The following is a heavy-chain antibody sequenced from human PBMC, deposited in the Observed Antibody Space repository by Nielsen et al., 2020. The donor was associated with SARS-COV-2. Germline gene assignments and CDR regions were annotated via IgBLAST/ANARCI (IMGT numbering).Heavy chain of an antibody. V-gene: IGHV3-23*01. D-gene: IGHD3-3*01. Sequence: GESLKISCAASGFTFSSYDMSWVRQAPGKGLEWVSAISGSGGSTYYADSVKGRFTISRDNSKNTLYLQMNSLRAEDTAVYYCAKPEFSGEWLSANDYWGQGTLVTVSS. CDR1: GFTFSSYD. J-gene: IGHJ4*02. CDR2: ISGSGGST. CDR3: AKPEFSGEWLSANDY.